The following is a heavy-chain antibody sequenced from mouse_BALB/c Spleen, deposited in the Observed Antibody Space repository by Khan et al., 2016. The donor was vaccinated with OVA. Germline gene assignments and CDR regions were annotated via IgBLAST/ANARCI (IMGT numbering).Heavy chain of an antibody. Sequence: VQLKQSGGDLVKPGGSLKLSCAASGFTFSSYSMSWVRQTPDKRLEWVASISSGGDYTYYPASVKGRFTISRDNAKNTLYLQMSALKSEDTARYNCADHVTGSFAYWGQGTLVTVSA. J-gene: IGHJ3*01. V-gene: IGHV5-6*01. D-gene: IGHD4-1*01. CDR2: ISSGGDYT. CDR3: ADHVTGSFAY. CDR1: GFTFSSYS.